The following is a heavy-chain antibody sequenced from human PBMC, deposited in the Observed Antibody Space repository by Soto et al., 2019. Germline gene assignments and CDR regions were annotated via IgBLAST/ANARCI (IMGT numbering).Heavy chain of an antibody. CDR2: IIPIFGTA. J-gene: IGHJ5*02. V-gene: IGHV1-69*13. CDR1: GGTFSSYA. D-gene: IGHD6-13*01. CDR3: ARDLVGVQQLVLPNWFDP. Sequence: GASVKVSCKASGGTFSSYAISWVRQAPGQGLEWMGGIIPIFGTANYAQKFQGRVTITADESTSTAYMELSSLRSEDTAVYYCARDLVGVQQLVLPNWFDPWGQGTLVTVSS.